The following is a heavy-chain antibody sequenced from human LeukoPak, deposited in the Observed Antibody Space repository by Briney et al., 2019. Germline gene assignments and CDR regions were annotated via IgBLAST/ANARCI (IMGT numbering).Heavy chain of an antibody. Sequence: SETLSLTCTVSGGSISSSSYYWGWIRQPPGKGLEWIGSIYYSGSTYYNPSLKSRVTISVDTSKNQFSLKLSSVTAADTAVYYCARQRWYSGYDSWGQGTLVTVPS. CDR3: ARQRWYSGYDS. CDR2: IYYSGST. J-gene: IGHJ5*01. V-gene: IGHV4-39*01. D-gene: IGHD5-12*01. CDR1: GGSISSSSYY.